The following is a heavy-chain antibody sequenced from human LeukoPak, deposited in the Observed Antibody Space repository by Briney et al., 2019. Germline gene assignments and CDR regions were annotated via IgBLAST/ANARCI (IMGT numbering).Heavy chain of an antibody. D-gene: IGHD5-18*01. V-gene: IGHV4-59*08. J-gene: IGHJ4*02. CDR2: IFYAGSP. CDR3: ASGERGYSYGPLDY. Sequence: SETLSLTCTVSGGSIRSYYWSWIRQPPGKGLEWIGYIFYAGSPTYNPSLKSRVTISIDTSKNQFSLKLNSVTAADTAVYYCASGERGYSYGPLDYWGQGILVTVSS. CDR1: GGSIRSYY.